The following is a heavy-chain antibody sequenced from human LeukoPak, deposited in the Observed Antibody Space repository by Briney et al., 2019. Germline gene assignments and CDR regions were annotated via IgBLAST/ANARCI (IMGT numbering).Heavy chain of an antibody. CDR2: IYHSGST. Sequence: SETLSLTCTVSGGSISSSSYYWGWIRQPPGKGLEWIGSIYHSGSTYYNPSLKSRVTISVDTSKNQFSLKLSSVTAADTAVYYCASGGMAPAFDYWGQGTLVTVSS. CDR3: ASGGMAPAFDY. V-gene: IGHV4-39*07. D-gene: IGHD2-2*01. CDR1: GGSISSSSYY. J-gene: IGHJ4*02.